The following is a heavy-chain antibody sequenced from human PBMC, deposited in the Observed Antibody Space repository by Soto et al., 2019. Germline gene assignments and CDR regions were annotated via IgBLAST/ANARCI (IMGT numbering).Heavy chain of an antibody. CDR1: GGTFSSYA. Sequence: LVKVSCKASGGTFSSYAISWVRQAPGQGLEWMGGIIPIFGTANYAQKFQGRVTITADESTSTAYMELSSLRSEDTAVYYCARGPDIVVVPAAIYYYYGMDVWGQGTTVTVSS. J-gene: IGHJ6*02. CDR3: ARGPDIVVVPAAIYYYYGMDV. V-gene: IGHV1-69*13. CDR2: IIPIFGTA. D-gene: IGHD2-2*01.